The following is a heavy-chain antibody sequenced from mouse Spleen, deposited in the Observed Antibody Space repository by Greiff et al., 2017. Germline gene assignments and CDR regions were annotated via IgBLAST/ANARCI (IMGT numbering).Heavy chain of an antibody. Sequence: VKLVESGPGLVAPSQSLSITCTVSGFSLTSYAISWVRQPPGKGLAWLGVIWTGGGTNYNSALKSRLSISKDNSKSQVFLKMNSLQTDDTARYYCARNRDSSGYFAYWGQGTLVTVSA. V-gene: IGHV2-9-1*01. CDR1: GFSLTSYA. D-gene: IGHD3-2*01. J-gene: IGHJ3*01. CDR3: ARNRDSSGYFAY. CDR2: IWTGGGT.